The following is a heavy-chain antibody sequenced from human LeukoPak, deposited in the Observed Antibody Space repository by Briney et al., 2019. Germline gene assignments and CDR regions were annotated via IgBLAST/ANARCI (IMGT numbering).Heavy chain of an antibody. V-gene: IGHV1-18*01. Sequence: GASVKVSCKASGYTFTSYGISWVRQAPGQGLEWMGWISAYNGNTNYAQKLQGRVTMTTDTSTSTAYMELRSLRSDDTAVYYCARASDYYGSGSPFDYWGQGTLVTVSS. CDR3: ARASDYYGSGSPFDY. D-gene: IGHD3-10*01. J-gene: IGHJ4*02. CDR1: GYTFTSYG. CDR2: ISAYNGNT.